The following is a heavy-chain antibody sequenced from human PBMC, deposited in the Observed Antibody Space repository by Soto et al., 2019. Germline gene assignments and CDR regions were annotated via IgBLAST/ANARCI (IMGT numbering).Heavy chain of an antibody. CDR1: GYTFTSYD. D-gene: IGHD2-2*01. J-gene: IGHJ6*02. CDR3: ARGYCSSTSCRYYYYYGMDV. Sequence: ASVKVSCKASGYTFTSYDINWVRQATGQGLEWMGWMNPNSGNTGYAQKFQGRVTMTRNTSISTAYMELSSLRSEDTAVYYCARGYCSSTSCRYYYYYGMDVWGQGTTVTVPS. CDR2: MNPNSGNT. V-gene: IGHV1-8*01.